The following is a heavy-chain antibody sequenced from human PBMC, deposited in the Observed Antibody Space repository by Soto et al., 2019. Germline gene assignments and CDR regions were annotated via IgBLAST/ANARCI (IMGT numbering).Heavy chain of an antibody. J-gene: IGHJ4*02. CDR2: ISSSSSYT. CDR1: GFTFSDYY. D-gene: IGHD1-20*01. Sequence: PGGSRRLSCAASGFTFSDYYMSWIRQAPGKGLEWVSYISSSSSYTNYADSVKGRFTISRDNAKNSLYLQMNSLRAEDTAVYYCARDPEITGTNPYFDYWGQGTLVTVSS. V-gene: IGHV3-11*06. CDR3: ARDPEITGTNPYFDY.